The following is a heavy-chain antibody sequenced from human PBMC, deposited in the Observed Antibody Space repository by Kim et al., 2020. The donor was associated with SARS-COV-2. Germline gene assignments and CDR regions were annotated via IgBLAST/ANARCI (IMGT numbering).Heavy chain of an antibody. D-gene: IGHD3-22*01. CDR3: TTLTVVTGRPNY. V-gene: IGHV3-74*01. J-gene: IGHJ4*02. CDR2: IHNDGGNT. Sequence: GGSLRLSCAASGFTFSDYSMHWVRQAPGKGLVWISHIHNDGGNTNYADSVKGRFTMSRDNAKNTVYLQMNSLRAEDTAVYYCTTLTVVTGRPNYWGQGTPLTVSA. CDR1: GFTFSDYS.